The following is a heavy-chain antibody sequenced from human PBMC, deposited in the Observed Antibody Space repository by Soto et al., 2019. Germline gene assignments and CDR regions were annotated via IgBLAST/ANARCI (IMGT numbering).Heavy chain of an antibody. CDR3: TATLTSAMDV. CDR2: IFPADSDT. CDR1: QCYFMNFW. Sequence: GESLKLSCKGAQCYFMNFWVGWVRQMPGKGPEWMGIIFPADSDTRFSPSFQGRVTMSVDKSTYTAYLQWSSLEASDTAIYYYTATLTSAMDVWGQGTPVTVSS. J-gene: IGHJ6*02. D-gene: IGHD4-4*01. V-gene: IGHV5-51*01.